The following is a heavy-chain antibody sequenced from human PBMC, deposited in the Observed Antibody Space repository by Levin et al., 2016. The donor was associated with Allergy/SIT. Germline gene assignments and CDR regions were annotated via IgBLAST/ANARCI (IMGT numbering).Heavy chain of an antibody. D-gene: IGHD5-18*01. CDR3: TTPRRARQLWLEYYYYYYYMDV. J-gene: IGHJ6*03. Sequence: VRQAPGKGLEWVGRIKSKTDGGTTDYAAPVKGRFTISRDDSKNTLYLQMNSLKTEDTAVYYCTTPRRARQLWLEYYYYYYYMDVWGKGTTVTVSS. CDR2: IKSKTDGGTT. V-gene: IGHV3-15*01.